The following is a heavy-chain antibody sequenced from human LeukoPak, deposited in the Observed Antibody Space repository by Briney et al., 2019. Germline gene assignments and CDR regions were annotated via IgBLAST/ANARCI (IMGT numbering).Heavy chain of an antibody. Sequence: QPGGSLRLSYAASGFTFNKYAMTCVRQAPGKGLVWVAVISASGDNTDYADSVKGRFTISRDNSKNPLSLQMNSLRVEDTAVYYCAKVVGTGTTPTDYWGQGTLVTVSS. CDR2: ISASGDNT. D-gene: IGHD1-1*01. CDR1: GFTFNKYA. J-gene: IGHJ4*02. V-gene: IGHV3-23*01. CDR3: AKVVGTGTTPTDY.